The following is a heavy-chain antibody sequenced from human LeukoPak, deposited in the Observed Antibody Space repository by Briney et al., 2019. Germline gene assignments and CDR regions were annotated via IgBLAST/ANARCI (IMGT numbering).Heavy chain of an antibody. CDR3: AKEWKDFWSAYYSYYFDY. D-gene: IGHD3-3*01. J-gene: IGHJ4*02. V-gene: IGHV3-23*01. Sequence: PGGSLRLSCAASGFTFSSYWMSWVRQAPGKGLEWVSTISGSAGSTYYADSVKGRFSISRDNSNNTLYLQMNSLRAEDTAVYYCAKEWKDFWSAYYSYYFDYWGQGILVTVSS. CDR2: ISGSAGST. CDR1: GFTFSSYW.